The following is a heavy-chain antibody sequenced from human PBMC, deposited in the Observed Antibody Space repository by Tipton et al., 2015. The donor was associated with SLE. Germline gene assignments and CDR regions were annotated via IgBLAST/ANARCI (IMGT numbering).Heavy chain of an antibody. Sequence: TLSLTCTVSGGSISSSSYYWGWIRQPPGKGLEWIGSIYYSGSTNYNPSLKSRVTISVDTSKNQFSLKLSSVTAADTAVYYCATSDGGGAYFDYWGQGTLVTVSS. CDR1: GGSISSSSYY. V-gene: IGHV4-39*07. J-gene: IGHJ4*02. CDR2: IYYSGST. CDR3: ATSDGGGAYFDY.